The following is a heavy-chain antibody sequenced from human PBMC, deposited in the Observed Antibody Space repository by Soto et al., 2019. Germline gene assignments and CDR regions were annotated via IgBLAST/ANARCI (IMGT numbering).Heavy chain of an antibody. CDR3: ARERPSSDFWSGYSFGMDV. CDR1: GFTLTSYE. Sequence: GGSLRLSCEASGFTLTSYEMNWVRQAPGKGLEWVSYISSGGQTIYYADSVKGRFTISRDNAKNSLYLQMNSLRGEDAAVYYCARERPSSDFWSGYSFGMDVWGQGTTVTVSS. CDR2: ISSGGQTI. J-gene: IGHJ6*02. D-gene: IGHD3-3*01. V-gene: IGHV3-48*03.